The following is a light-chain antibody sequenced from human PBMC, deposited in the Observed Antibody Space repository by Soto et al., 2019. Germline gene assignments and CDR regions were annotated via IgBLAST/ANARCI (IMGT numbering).Light chain of an antibody. CDR2: DNY. J-gene: IGLJ3*02. Sequence: QSVLTQPPSVSAAPGQKVTISCSGSSSNIGNNYVSWYQQLPGTAPKLLIYDNYKRPSGIPDRISGSKSGTSATLDITGLQTGDEADYYCQSYDSSLSGWVFGGGTQRTVL. V-gene: IGLV1-51*01. CDR3: QSYDSSLSGWV. CDR1: SSNIGNNY.